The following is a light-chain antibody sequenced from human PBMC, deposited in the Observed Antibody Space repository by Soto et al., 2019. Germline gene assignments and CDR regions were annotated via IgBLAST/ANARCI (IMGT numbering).Light chain of an antibody. CDR3: ESWDDTLKGHV. CDR2: HDD. Sequence: QSVLTQPPSASGTPGQRVTISCSGSNSNIGSNTVNWYQQLPGTAPKLLIYHDDLRPSGVSDRFSGSKSGTSASLAISGLQSEDEADYYCESWDDTLKGHVFGGGTKLTVL. J-gene: IGLJ3*02. CDR1: NSNIGSNT. V-gene: IGLV1-44*01.